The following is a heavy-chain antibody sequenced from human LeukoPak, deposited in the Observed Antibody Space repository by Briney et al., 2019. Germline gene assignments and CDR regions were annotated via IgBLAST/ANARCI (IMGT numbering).Heavy chain of an antibody. CDR3: ATTDLTGYYGGDY. Sequence: GGSLRLSCAASAFTFSNYNMIWVRQAPGKGLEWVSSISSSATYIYYADSVKGRFTISRDDAKHSLFLQMNSLRAEDTAVYYCATTDLTGYYGGDYWGQGTLVTVSS. CDR2: ISSSATYI. CDR1: AFTFSNYN. J-gene: IGHJ4*02. D-gene: IGHD3-9*01. V-gene: IGHV3-21*01.